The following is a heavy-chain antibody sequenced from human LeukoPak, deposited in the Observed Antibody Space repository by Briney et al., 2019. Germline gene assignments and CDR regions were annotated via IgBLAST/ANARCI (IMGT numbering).Heavy chain of an antibody. Sequence: GGSLRLSCAASGFTINSKYMNWVRQAPGEGLEWVSVIYSGGTIHYADSVKGRFTISRDNSKNTLYLRMNSLRAEDTAVYYCASGGYYYDSSGYKGYDYWGQGTLVTVSS. CDR1: GFTINSKY. CDR3: ASGGYYYDSSGYKGYDY. CDR2: IYSGGTI. D-gene: IGHD3-22*01. J-gene: IGHJ4*02. V-gene: IGHV3-66*01.